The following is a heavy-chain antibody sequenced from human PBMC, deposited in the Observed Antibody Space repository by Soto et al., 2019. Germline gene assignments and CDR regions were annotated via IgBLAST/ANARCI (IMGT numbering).Heavy chain of an antibody. V-gene: IGHV4-59*01. CDR3: ARGAYCRVDRFFWFDP. J-gene: IGHJ5*02. CDR1: GGSINTNY. CDR2: IHYSGTT. Sequence: SETLSLTCAVSGGSINTNYWHWIWQPPGEGLEWIGYIHYSGTTKYSASLKSRAIIFRDASKNQFSLALNSVTAGDTAVYFCARGAYCRVDRFFWFDPRGEVT. D-gene: IGHD2-21*02.